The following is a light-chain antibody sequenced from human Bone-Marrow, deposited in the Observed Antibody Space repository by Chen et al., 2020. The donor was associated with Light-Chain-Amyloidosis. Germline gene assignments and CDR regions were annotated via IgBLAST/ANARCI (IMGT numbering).Light chain of an antibody. V-gene: IGLV3-21*03. CDR1: NIGSKS. CDR3: QVWDSSSDLRV. Sequence: SYVLTQPPSVSVATGKTARIACGGNNIGSKSMHWSQQKAGHAPVLVVYDDSGRPSGIPERISGSNSGNTATLTISRVEAGDEADYYCQVWDSSSDLRVFGGGTRLTVL. J-gene: IGLJ3*02. CDR2: DDS.